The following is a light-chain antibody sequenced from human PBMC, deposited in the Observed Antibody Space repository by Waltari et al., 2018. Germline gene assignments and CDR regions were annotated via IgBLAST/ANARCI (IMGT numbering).Light chain of an antibody. CDR3: LLYLGSGIFV. CDR1: SGSLSTTSY. J-gene: IGLJ3*02. CDR2: KAN. V-gene: IGLV8-61*01. Sequence: TVVTQEPSLSVSPGGTVTLTCALSSGSLSTTSYASWYQQTPGKAPRTLVYKANRRSSRVPDRFSGSILGNKAALTITGAQSEDESDYYCLLYLGSGIFVFGGGTKLTVL.